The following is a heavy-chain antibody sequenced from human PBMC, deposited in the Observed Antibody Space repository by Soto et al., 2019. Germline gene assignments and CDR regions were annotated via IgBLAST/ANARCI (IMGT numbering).Heavy chain of an antibody. J-gene: IGHJ6*02. CDR1: GFTFSSYG. V-gene: IGHV3-30*18. CDR3: AKGRGCQLVYYYYYGMDV. Sequence: QVQLVESGGGVVQPGRSLRLSCAASGFTFSSYGMHWVRQAPGKGLEWVAVISYDGSNKYYADSVKGRFTISRDNSKNTLYLQMNRRTAEETAVYYCAKGRGCQLVYYYYYGMDVWGQGHTVTVAS. CDR2: ISYDGSNK. D-gene: IGHD6-13*01.